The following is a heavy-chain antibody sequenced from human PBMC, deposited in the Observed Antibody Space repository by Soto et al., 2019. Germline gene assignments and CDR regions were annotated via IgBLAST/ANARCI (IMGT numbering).Heavy chain of an antibody. CDR3: TTAHPRGPDY. V-gene: IGHV3-15*01. J-gene: IGHJ4*02. CDR2: IRSETDGGTI. Sequence: PGGSLRRSCAASGFTFSNARMNWVRQAPGKGLEWVGHIRSETDGGTIVYPAPVKGRFIISRDDSRNTLYLQMNNLKTEATAVYYCTTAHPRGPDYWGQGTLVTVSS. CDR1: GFTFSNAR.